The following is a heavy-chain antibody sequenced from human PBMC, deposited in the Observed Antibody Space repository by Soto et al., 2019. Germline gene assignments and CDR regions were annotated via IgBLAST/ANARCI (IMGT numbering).Heavy chain of an antibody. CDR3: ARDRDSRSGAFDI. CDR1: SGSISSGNW. J-gene: IGHJ3*02. CDR2: IFHSGST. V-gene: IGHV4-4*02. D-gene: IGHD6-13*01. Sequence: QVQLQESGPGLVKPSGTLSLTCAVSSGSISSGNWWSWVRQPPGKGLEWTGEIFHSGSTNYNPSLKSRLTISLDKSKNQFSLRLTSVTAADTAVYYCARDRDSRSGAFDIWGQGTMVTVSS.